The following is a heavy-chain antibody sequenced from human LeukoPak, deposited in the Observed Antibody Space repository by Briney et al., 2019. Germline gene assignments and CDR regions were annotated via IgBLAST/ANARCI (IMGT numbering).Heavy chain of an antibody. CDR3: ALYRPHIFYYGLDV. Sequence: GASVTVSCKASGHTLTDYYIHWVRQAPGQGLEWMGWINPNSGGTNYAQKFQGRVTMTRDTSVSTAYMELSRLKSDDTAVYYCALYRPHIFYYGLDVWGQGTTVTVS. V-gene: IGHV1-2*02. D-gene: IGHD1-14*01. CDR1: GHTLTDYY. CDR2: INPNSGGT. J-gene: IGHJ6*02.